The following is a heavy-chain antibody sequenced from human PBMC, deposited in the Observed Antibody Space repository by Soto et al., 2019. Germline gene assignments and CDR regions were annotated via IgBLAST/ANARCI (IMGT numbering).Heavy chain of an antibody. CDR1: GFTVSSNY. J-gene: IGHJ3*02. D-gene: IGHD6-13*01. CDR3: ARHKGRAAADAFDI. CDR2: IYSGGST. V-gene: IGHV3-53*04. Sequence: GGSLRLSCAASGFTVSSNYMSWVRQAPGKGLEWVSVIYSGGSTYYADSVKGRFTISRHNSKNTLSLQMNSLRAEDTAVYYCARHKGRAAADAFDIWGQGTMVTVSS.